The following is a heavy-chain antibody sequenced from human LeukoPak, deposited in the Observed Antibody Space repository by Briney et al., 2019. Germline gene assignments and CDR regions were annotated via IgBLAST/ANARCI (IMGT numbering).Heavy chain of an antibody. CDR3: AKGDWHFDL. CDR1: GGSISSYY. V-gene: IGHV4-59*12. J-gene: IGHJ2*01. Sequence: PSETLSLTCTVSGGSISSYYWSWIRQPPGKGLEWIGYISYSGSTNYSPSLKSPVTISVDTSKNQSSLKLSSVTAADTAVYHCAKGDWHFDLWGRGTLVTVSS. CDR2: ISYSGST.